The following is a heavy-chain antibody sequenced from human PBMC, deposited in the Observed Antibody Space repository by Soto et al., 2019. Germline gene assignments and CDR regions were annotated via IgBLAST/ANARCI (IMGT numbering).Heavy chain of an antibody. CDR2: IGTAGDP. J-gene: IGHJ6*02. V-gene: IGHV3-13*05. CDR1: GFTFSSYD. CDR3: ARGPAGGRKIYYYYYGMDV. Sequence: AGGSLRLSCAASGFTFSSYDMHWVRQATGKGLEWVSAIGTAGDPYYPGSVKGRFTISRENAKNSLYLQMNSLRAGDTAVYYCARGPAGGRKIYYYYYGMDVWGQGTTVTVSS. D-gene: IGHD3-10*01.